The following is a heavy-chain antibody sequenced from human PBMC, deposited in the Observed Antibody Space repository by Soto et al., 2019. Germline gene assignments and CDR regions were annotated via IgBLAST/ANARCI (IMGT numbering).Heavy chain of an antibody. V-gene: IGHV3-30*18. Sequence: GGSLRLSCAASGFTFSDYAMHWVRQAPGKGLEWVAVVSHDGGNTHYADSVKGRFTISRDSSKNTVSLEMTSLRAEDTAVYYCAKVGRQWLVKSDFNYWGQGALVTVSS. CDR1: GFTFSDYA. J-gene: IGHJ4*02. CDR3: AKVGRQWLVKSDFNY. CDR2: VSHDGGNT. D-gene: IGHD6-19*01.